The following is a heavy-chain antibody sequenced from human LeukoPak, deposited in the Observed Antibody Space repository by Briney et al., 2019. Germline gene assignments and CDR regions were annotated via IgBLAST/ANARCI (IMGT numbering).Heavy chain of an antibody. J-gene: IGHJ4*02. V-gene: IGHV3-7*01. D-gene: IGHD6-13*01. CDR1: GFTFSSYW. CDR3: ARGKGIAAAGPLFFDY. CDR2: IKQDGSEK. Sequence: GGSLRLSCAASGFTFSSYWMSWVRQAPGKGLEWVANIKQDGSEKYYVDSVKGRFTISRDNAKNSLYLQMNCLRAEDTAVYYCARGKGIAAAGPLFFDYWGQGTLVTVSS.